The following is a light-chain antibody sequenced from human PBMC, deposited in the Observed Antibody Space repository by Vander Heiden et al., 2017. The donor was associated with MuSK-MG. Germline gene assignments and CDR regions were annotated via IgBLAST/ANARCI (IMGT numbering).Light chain of an antibody. V-gene: IGKV1-13*02. Sequence: AIQLTQSPSSLSASVGDRVTITCRASQDISRAVAWYEQKRGESPKLLIYEASNSESGVPSRFSGGGSGTDFTLAISSLHPEDSATYYCRQVHTYPLSFGGGTKVEIK. CDR2: EAS. CDR1: QDISRA. CDR3: RQVHTYPLS. J-gene: IGKJ4*01.